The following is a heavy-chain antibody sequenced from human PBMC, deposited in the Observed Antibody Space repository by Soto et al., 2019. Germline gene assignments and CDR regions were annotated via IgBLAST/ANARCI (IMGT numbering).Heavy chain of an antibody. Sequence: PGGSLRLSCAASGFTFRNYGMNWVRQAPGKGLEWVSYIGIGSSTKYYADSVKGRFTISRDNAKNSLYLQMNSLRAEDTAVYYCARDQLYDNDISGRPLNAFDVWGQGTMVTVS. V-gene: IGHV3-48*01. CDR1: GFTFRNYG. CDR3: ARDQLYDNDISGRPLNAFDV. D-gene: IGHD3-22*01. J-gene: IGHJ3*01. CDR2: IGIGSSTK.